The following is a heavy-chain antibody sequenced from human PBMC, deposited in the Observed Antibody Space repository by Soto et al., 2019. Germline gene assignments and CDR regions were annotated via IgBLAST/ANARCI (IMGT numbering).Heavy chain of an antibody. CDR2: ISSSSSTI. Sequence: GGSLRLSCAASGFTFSSYAMHWVRQAPGKGLEWVSYISSSSSTIYYADSVKGRFTISRDNAKNSLYLQMNSLRDEDTAVYYCVRVRNFYDREGYWGQGTLVTVYS. D-gene: IGHD3-22*01. CDR3: VRVRNFYDREGY. CDR1: GFTFSSYA. J-gene: IGHJ4*02. V-gene: IGHV3-48*02.